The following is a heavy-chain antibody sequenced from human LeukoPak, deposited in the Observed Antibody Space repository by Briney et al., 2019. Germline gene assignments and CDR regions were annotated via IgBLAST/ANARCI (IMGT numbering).Heavy chain of an antibody. J-gene: IGHJ5*02. CDR2: IYYSGST. D-gene: IGHD3-22*01. V-gene: IGHV4-59*01. CDR1: GGSISSYY. CDR3: ARETYYYDSSGYFNWFDP. Sequence: SETLSLTCTVSGGSISSYYWSWIRQPPGKGLVWIVYIYYSGSTNYNPSLKSRVTISVDTSKNQFSLKLSSVTAADTAVYYCARETYYYDSSGYFNWFDPWGQGTLVTVSS.